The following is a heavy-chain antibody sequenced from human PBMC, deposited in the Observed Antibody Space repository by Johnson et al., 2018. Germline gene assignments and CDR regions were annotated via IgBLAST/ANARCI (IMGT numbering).Heavy chain of an antibody. D-gene: IGHD3-10*01. CDR3: ARDIGDRAFDI. CDR1: GFTFSSYG. Sequence: QVQLVESGGGVVQPGRSLRLSCAASGFTFSSYGMHWVRQAPGKGLEWVAVIWYDGSNKYYADSVKGRFTISRDNSKNTLYLQRNSLRAEDTAVYYCARDIGDRAFDIWGQGTMVTVSS. J-gene: IGHJ3*02. V-gene: IGHV3-33*01. CDR2: IWYDGSNK.